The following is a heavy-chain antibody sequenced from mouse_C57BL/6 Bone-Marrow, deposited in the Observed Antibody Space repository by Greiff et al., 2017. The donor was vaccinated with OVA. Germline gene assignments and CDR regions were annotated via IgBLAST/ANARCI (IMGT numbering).Heavy chain of an antibody. J-gene: IGHJ2*01. V-gene: IGHV1-54*01. Sequence: QVQLKESGAELVRPGTSVKVSCKASGYAFTNYLIEWVKQRPGQGLEWIGVINPGSGGTNYNEKFKGKATLTADKSSSTAYMQLSSLTSEDSAVYVCARERLRRLLLDDWGQGTTLTVSS. D-gene: IGHD2-3*01. CDR3: ARERLRRLLLDD. CDR2: INPGSGGT. CDR1: GYAFTNYL.